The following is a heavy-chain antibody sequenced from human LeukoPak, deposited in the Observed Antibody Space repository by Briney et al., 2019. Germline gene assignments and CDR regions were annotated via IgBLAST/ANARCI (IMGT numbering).Heavy chain of an antibody. Sequence: SETLSLTCTVSGGSISSYYWSWIRQPPGKGLEWIGYIYYSGSTNYNPSLKSRVTISVDTSKNQFSLKLSSVTAADTAVYYCARSTGGYSYGRYFDYWGQGTLVTVSS. J-gene: IGHJ4*02. V-gene: IGHV4-59*01. CDR1: GGSISSYY. CDR3: ARSTGGYSYGRYFDY. D-gene: IGHD5-18*01. CDR2: IYYSGST.